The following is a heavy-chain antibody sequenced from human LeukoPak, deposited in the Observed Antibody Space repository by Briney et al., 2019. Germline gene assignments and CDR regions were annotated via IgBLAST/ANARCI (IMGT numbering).Heavy chain of an antibody. CDR3: ARDGYSGNDGL. Sequence: SETLSLTCTVSGGSISSYYWSWIRRPPGKGLEWIGYIYHSGSTKYNPSLKSRVTISVDTSKNQFSLKLSSVTAADTAVYYCARDGYSGNDGLWGQGTLVTVSS. D-gene: IGHD5-12*01. J-gene: IGHJ4*02. V-gene: IGHV4-59*01. CDR2: IYHSGST. CDR1: GGSISSYY.